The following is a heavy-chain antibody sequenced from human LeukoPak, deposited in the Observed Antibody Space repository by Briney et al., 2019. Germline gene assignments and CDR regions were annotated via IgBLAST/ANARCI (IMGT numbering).Heavy chain of an antibody. V-gene: IGHV4-30-4*01. J-gene: IGHJ4*02. CDR2: INFSGTT. CDR1: GGSRSSGDDY. D-gene: IGHD1-26*01. Sequence: SETLSLTCAVAGGSRSSGDDYWSWIRQPPGKGLEWIGHINFSGTTYYNPSLQSRVTISVDRSMHQFSLNLNSVTAADTAVYYCARDSTIVAAPFDYWGQGTLVTVSS. CDR3: ARDSTIVAAPFDY.